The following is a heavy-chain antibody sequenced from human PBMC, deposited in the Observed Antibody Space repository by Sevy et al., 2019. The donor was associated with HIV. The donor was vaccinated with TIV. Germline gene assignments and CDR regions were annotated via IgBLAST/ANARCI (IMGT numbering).Heavy chain of an antibody. D-gene: IGHD5-12*01. J-gene: IGHJ4*02. CDR2: IIPIFGTA. Sequence: ASVKVSCKASGGTFSSYAISWVRQAPGQGLEWMGGIIPIFGTANYAQKFQGRVTNTADESTSTAYMELSSLRSEDTAVYYCARGARGYSGYDSYYFDFWGQGTLVTVSS. CDR1: GGTFSSYA. V-gene: IGHV1-69*13. CDR3: ARGARGYSGYDSYYFDF.